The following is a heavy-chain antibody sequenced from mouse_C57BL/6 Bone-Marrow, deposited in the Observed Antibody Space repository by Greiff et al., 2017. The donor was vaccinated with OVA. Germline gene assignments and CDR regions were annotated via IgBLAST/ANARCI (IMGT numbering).Heavy chain of an antibody. J-gene: IGHJ2*01. Sequence: VQGVESGPELVKPGASVKISCKASGYAFSSSWMNWVKQRPGKGLEWIGRIYPGDGDTNYNGKFKGKATLTADKSSSTAYMQLSSLTSEDSAVYFCARRGYGSSYYFDYWGQGTTLTVSS. CDR3: ARRGYGSSYYFDY. V-gene: IGHV1-82*01. CDR1: GYAFSSSW. CDR2: IYPGDGDT. D-gene: IGHD1-1*01.